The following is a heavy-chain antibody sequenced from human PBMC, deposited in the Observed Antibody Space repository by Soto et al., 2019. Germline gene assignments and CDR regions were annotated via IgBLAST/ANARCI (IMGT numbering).Heavy chain of an antibody. CDR1: GGAISSYY. D-gene: IGHD3-10*01. CDR2: IYYSGST. J-gene: IGHJ6*02. Sequence: PSETLSRTCTVSGGAISSYYWSWIRQPPGKGLEWIGYIYYSGSTNYNPSLKSRVTISVDTSKNQFSLKLSSVTAADTAVYYCATVRGAYYYGMDVWGQGTTVTVSS. CDR3: ATVRGAYYYGMDV. V-gene: IGHV4-59*01.